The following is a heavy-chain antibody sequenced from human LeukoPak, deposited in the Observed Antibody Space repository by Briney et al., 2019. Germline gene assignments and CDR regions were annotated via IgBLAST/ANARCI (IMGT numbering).Heavy chain of an antibody. J-gene: IGHJ4*02. CDR2: VNPNSGGT. V-gene: IGHV1-2*02. CDR3: ARSYSSSIRSQSPFDY. D-gene: IGHD6-6*01. CDR1: GYTFTGYY. Sequence: GASVKVSCKASGYTFTGYYMHWVRQAPGQGLEWMGWVNPNSGGTNYAQKFQGRATMTRDTSISTAYMELSRLRSDDTAVYYCARSYSSSIRSQSPFDYWGQGTLVIVSS.